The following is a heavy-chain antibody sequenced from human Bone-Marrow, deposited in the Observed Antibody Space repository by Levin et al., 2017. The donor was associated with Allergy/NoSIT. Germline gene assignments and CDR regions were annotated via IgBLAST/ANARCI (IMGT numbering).Heavy chain of an antibody. V-gene: IGHV3-30*18. J-gene: IGHJ6*02. CDR1: RFTFSNYG. D-gene: IGHD2-21*02. Sequence: GGSLRLSCAASRFTFSNYGMHWVRQAPGKGLEWVAVISYDGSNKYYADSVKGRFTISRDNSENTLYLQMNSLGVEDTAVYYCAKDFPFGGDYYSYYYGMDVWGQGTTVTVSS. CDR2: ISYDGSNK. CDR3: AKDFPFGGDYYSYYYGMDV.